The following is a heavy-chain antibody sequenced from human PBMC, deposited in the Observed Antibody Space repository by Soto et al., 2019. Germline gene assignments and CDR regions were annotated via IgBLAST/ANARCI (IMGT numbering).Heavy chain of an antibody. CDR1: GGTFSSYA. J-gene: IGHJ6*02. CDR3: ASSERRRYNQNSYGMDV. CDR2: IIPIFGTA. D-gene: IGHD1-20*01. V-gene: IGHV1-69*12. Sequence: QVQLVQSGAEVKKPGSSVKVSCKASGGTFSSYAISWVRQAPGQGLEWMGGIIPIFGTANYAQKFQGRVTITADESTSTAYMELSSLRSEDTAVYYCASSERRRYNQNSYGMDVWGQGTTVTVSS.